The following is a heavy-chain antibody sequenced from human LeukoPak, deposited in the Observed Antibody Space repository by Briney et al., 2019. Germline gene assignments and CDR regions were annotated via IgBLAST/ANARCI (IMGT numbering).Heavy chain of an antibody. CDR2: INQDGSAK. Sequence: GGSLRHSCAASGFTFSSYWMSWVRQAPGKGLEGVANINQDGSAKDYGGSVEGRFTISRDNAKNSLYLQMNSLTAEDTAVYFCASAPNENYFDFWGQGTLVTVSS. V-gene: IGHV3-7*01. CDR3: ASAPNENYFDF. J-gene: IGHJ4*02. CDR1: GFTFSSYW.